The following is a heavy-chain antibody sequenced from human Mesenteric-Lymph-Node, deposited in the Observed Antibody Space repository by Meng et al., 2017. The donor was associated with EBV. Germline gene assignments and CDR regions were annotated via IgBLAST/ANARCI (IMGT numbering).Heavy chain of an antibody. CDR1: GDSFNNYG. CDR3: VRDLWLRIGECV. Sequence: QVQLVQAGAEVKKPGSSVKVSGKGSGDSFNNYGIRWVRPPPGQGLGWMGEITPVFGIANYAESFQGRVTITADTSTRTAYMDLSSLRSDDTAVYYCVRDLWLRIGECVWGQGTLVTVSS. J-gene: IGHJ4*02. D-gene: IGHD5-12*01. CDR2: ITPVFGIA. V-gene: IGHV1-69*17.